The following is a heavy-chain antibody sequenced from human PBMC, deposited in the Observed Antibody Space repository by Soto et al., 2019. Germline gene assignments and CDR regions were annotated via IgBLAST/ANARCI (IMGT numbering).Heavy chain of an antibody. CDR1: GYTFTGYY. CDR3: ARGYCSGGSCYFSYFDY. CDR2: INPNSGGT. D-gene: IGHD2-15*01. V-gene: IGHV1-2*04. J-gene: IGHJ4*02. Sequence: QVQLVQSGAEVKKPGASVKVSCKASGYTFTGYYMHWVRQAPGQGLEWMGWINPNSGGTNYAQKFQGWVTMTRDTSISTAYRELSRLRSDDTAVYYCARGYCSGGSCYFSYFDYWGQGTLVTVSS.